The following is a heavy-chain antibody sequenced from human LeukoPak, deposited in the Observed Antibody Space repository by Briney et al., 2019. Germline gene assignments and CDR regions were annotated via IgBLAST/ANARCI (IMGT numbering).Heavy chain of an antibody. J-gene: IGHJ4*02. CDR3: TRTLRTTWAVH. CDR2: IYYRGST. CDR1: GGSISSYY. V-gene: IGHV4-59*04. D-gene: IGHD1-7*01. Sequence: TETLSLTCTVSGGSISSYYWSWIRQPPGKGLEWIGSIYYRGSTYYNPSVESRVTMSIDASKSQFSLRLDSVTAADTAVYYCTRTLRTTWAVHWGRGALVTVSS.